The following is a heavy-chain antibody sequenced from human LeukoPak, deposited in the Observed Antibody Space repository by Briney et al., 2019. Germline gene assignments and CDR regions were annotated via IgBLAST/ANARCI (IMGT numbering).Heavy chain of an antibody. J-gene: IGHJ4*02. D-gene: IGHD5-12*01. CDR1: GFTFSSYT. Sequence: GGSLRLSCAASGFTFSSYTMNWVRQAPGRGLEWVSSISSSSSYIYYADSVKGRFTISRDNAKNSLYLQMNSLRAEDTAVYYCASLSRWLLDYWGRGTLVTVSS. CDR2: ISSSSSYI. CDR3: ASLSRWLLDY. V-gene: IGHV3-21*01.